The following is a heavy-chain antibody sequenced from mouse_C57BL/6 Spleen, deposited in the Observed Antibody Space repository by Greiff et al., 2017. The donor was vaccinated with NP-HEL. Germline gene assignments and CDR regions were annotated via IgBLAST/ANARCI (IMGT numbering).Heavy chain of an antibody. CDR1: GYTFTDYY. D-gene: IGHD2-5*01. Sequence: VQLQQSGPELVKPGASVKISCKASGYTFTDYYMNWVKQSHGKSLEWIGDINPNNGGTSYNQKFKGKATLTVDKSSSTAYMELRSLTSEDSAVYYCARTYYSNYVGYYYAMDYWGQGTSVTVSS. V-gene: IGHV1-26*01. CDR2: INPNNGGT. CDR3: ARTYYSNYVGYYYAMDY. J-gene: IGHJ4*01.